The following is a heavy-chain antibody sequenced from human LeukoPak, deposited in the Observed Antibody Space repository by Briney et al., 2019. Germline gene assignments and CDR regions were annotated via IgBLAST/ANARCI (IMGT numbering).Heavy chain of an antibody. J-gene: IGHJ1*01. CDR1: GFIFSTYS. D-gene: IGHD3-22*01. V-gene: IGHV3-48*02. CDR3: ASTYYYDSGGYAAGYFQH. CDR2: ISSGSSNI. Sequence: PGGSLRLSCAASGFIFSTYSMNWVRQAPGKGLEWVSYISSGSSNIYYADSVKGRFTISRDNAKNSLYPQMNSLRDEDTAVYYCASTYYYDSGGYAAGYFQHWGQGTLVTVSS.